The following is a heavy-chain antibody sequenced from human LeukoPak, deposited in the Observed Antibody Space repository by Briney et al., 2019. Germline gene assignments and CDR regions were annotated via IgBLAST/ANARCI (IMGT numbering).Heavy chain of an antibody. CDR1: GYSINSGYY. CDR2: IYHTGST. J-gene: IGHJ4*02. Sequence: KPSETLSVTCTVSGYSINSGYYWGWIRQPPGKGLEWIGSIYHTGSTYYNPSLKRPVTMSVDTSKNQFSLKLSSVTAADTAVYYCARALKLWFGELSDWGQGTLVTVSS. D-gene: IGHD3-10*01. V-gene: IGHV4-38-2*02. CDR3: ARALKLWFGELSD.